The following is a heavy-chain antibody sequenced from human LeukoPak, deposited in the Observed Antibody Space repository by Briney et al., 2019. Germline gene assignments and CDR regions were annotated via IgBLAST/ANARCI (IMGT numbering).Heavy chain of an antibody. CDR2: ISSSSSYI. J-gene: IGHJ4*02. Sequence: GGSLRLSCAASRFTFSSYSMNWVRQAPGKGLEWVSSISSSSSYIYYADSVKGRFTISRDNAKNSLYLQMNSLRAEDTAVYYCARSDSSGYYYGGAPDYWGQGTLVTVSS. CDR1: RFTFSSYS. V-gene: IGHV3-21*01. D-gene: IGHD3-22*01. CDR3: ARSDSSGYYYGGAPDY.